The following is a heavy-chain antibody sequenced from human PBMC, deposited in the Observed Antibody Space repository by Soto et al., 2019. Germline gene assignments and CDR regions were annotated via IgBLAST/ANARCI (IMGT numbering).Heavy chain of an antibody. V-gene: IGHV3-53*04. CDR1: GFTVSSNY. J-gene: IGHJ3*02. Sequence: EVQLVESGGGLVQPGGSLRLSCAASGFTVSSNYMSWVRQAPGKGLGWVSVIFPGGSTYYADSVKGRFTIARHSSMNTVYLQMASMRAEDPAVYYCARDRQSSGWLDAFDIWGQGTMVTVSS. CDR2: IFPGGST. D-gene: IGHD6-19*01. CDR3: ARDRQSSGWLDAFDI.